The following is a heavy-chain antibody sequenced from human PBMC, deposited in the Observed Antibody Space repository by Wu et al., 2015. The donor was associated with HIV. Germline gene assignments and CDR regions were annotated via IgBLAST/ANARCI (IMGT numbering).Heavy chain of an antibody. J-gene: IGHJ4*02. Sequence: QVQLVQSGAEVKKPGTSVKVSCQASGYTFSGYYMHWVRQAPGQRLEWMGWNNPKSGGTNYAQKFQGRVTMTRLTSISTAYLELDSLKSDDTATYYCARSPYYYDTSGYYPFDLWVQGTLVIVSS. CDR2: NNPKSGGT. V-gene: IGHV1-2*02. D-gene: IGHD3-22*01. CDR1: GYTFSGYY. CDR3: ARSPYYYDTSGYYPFDL.